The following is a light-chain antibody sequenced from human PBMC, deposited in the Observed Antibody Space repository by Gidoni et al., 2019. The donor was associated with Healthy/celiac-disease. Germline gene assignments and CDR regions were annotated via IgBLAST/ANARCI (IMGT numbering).Light chain of an antibody. CDR1: QSISSY. J-gene: IGKJ1*01. V-gene: IGKV1-39*01. Sequence: GVSVTITCRASQSISSYLNWYQQKPGKAPKLLIYAASSLQSGVPSRFSGSGSGTDFTLTISSLQPEDFATYYCQQSYSTPRTFGQGTKVEIK. CDR2: AAS. CDR3: QQSYSTPRT.